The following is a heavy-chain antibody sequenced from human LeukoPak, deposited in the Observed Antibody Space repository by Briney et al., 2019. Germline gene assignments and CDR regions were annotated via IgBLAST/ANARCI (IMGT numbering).Heavy chain of an antibody. CDR1: GGSFSGYY. J-gene: IGHJ4*02. V-gene: IGHV4-34*01. CDR3: ARDKGSRGLDY. Sequence: SETLSLTCAVYGGSFSGYYWSWIRHPPGKGLEWIGEINHSGSTNYNPSLKSRVTIAVDTSKNQFSLKLSSVTAADTAVYYCARDKGSRGLDYWGQGTLVTVSS. D-gene: IGHD1-1*01. CDR2: INHSGST.